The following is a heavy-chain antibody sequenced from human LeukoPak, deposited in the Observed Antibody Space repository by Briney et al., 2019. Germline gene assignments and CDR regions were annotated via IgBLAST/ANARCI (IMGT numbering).Heavy chain of an antibody. CDR3: ARDRGIAVAGSRHDYYYYYYMDV. Sequence: SETLSLTCTVSGGSISSGSYYWSWIRQPAGKGLEWIGRIYTSGSTNYNPSLKSRVTISVDTSKDQFSLKLSSVTAADTAVYYCARDRGIAVAGSRHDYYYYYYMDVWGKGTTVTISS. CDR2: IYTSGST. CDR1: GGSISSGSYY. J-gene: IGHJ6*03. D-gene: IGHD6-19*01. V-gene: IGHV4-61*02.